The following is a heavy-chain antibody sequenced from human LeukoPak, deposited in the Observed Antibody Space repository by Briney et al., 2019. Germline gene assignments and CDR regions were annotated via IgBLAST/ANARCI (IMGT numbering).Heavy chain of an antibody. CDR1: GGSISSYY. Sequence: SETLSLTCTVSGGSISSYYWSWIRQPPGKGLEWIGYIYYSGSTNYNPSLKSRVTISVDTSKNQFSLKLSSVTAADTAVYYCARLSRGFGVRFDPWGQGTLVTVSS. J-gene: IGHJ5*02. V-gene: IGHV4-59*08. CDR2: IYYSGST. CDR3: ARLSRGFGVRFDP. D-gene: IGHD3-10*01.